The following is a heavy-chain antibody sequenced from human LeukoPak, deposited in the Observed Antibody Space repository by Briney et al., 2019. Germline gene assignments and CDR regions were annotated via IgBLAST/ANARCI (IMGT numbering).Heavy chain of an antibody. CDR1: GGYIDGHY. Sequence: SETLSPTCTVSGGYIDGHYWSWIRQSPGKGLEWIGYIDFSWNTDYNPSLRSRVTISVDRSKNQFSLKMTSMTAADTAVYYCARETILVAGIFDYWGQGSLVTVSS. D-gene: IGHD6-19*01. J-gene: IGHJ4*02. V-gene: IGHV4-59*11. CDR2: IDFSWNT. CDR3: ARETILVAGIFDY.